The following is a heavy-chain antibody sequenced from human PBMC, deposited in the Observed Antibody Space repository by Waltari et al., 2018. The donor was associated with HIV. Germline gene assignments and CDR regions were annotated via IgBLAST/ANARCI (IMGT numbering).Heavy chain of an antibody. D-gene: IGHD3-22*01. CDR3: ARREDSSGYLNWFAP. Sequence: EVKLVQSGAEVKRPGESMKISCKGYGDRFSSYWIGWVRQMTGKGMELMGIIYPGDSDTRYSPSFQGHITISADKSISTAYLQWSSLKASDTAMYYCARREDSSGYLNWFAPWGQGTLVTVSS. J-gene: IGHJ5*01. CDR2: IYPGDSDT. CDR1: GDRFSSYW. V-gene: IGHV5-51*01.